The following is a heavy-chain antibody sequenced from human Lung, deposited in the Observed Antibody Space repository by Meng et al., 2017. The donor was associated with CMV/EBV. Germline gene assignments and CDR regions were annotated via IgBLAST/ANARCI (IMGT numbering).Heavy chain of an antibody. CDR2: ISSNAGNP. Sequence: QVQLVQSGYELKKPGASAKVSSKASGYTLTRYPMNWVRQAPGQGLEWMGWISSNAGNPTYAQGFTGRFVFSVDTSVSTAYLQISSLKAEDTAVYYCGTLKYTSGFYGPAYWGQGALVTVSS. D-gene: IGHD6-19*01. J-gene: IGHJ4*02. CDR3: GTLKYTSGFYGPAY. V-gene: IGHV7-4-1*02. CDR1: GYTLTRYP.